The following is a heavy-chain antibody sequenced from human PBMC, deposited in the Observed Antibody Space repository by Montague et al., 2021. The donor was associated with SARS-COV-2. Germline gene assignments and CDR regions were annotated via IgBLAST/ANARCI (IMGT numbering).Heavy chain of an antibody. CDR3: AHVGMACSGGSCYPKIKDSYFDL. Sequence: PALVKPTQTLTLTCTFSGFSLSTSGVGVGWIRQPPGKALEWLALIYWDDDKRYSPSLKSRLTITKDTSKNQVVLTMTNMDPVDTATYYCAHVGMACSGGSCYPKIKDSYFDLWGRGTLVTVSS. V-gene: IGHV2-5*02. CDR2: IYWDDDK. D-gene: IGHD2-15*01. J-gene: IGHJ2*01. CDR1: GFSLSTSGVG.